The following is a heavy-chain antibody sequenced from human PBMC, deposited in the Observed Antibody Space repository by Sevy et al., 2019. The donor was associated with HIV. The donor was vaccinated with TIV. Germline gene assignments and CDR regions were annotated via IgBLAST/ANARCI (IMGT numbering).Heavy chain of an antibody. CDR3: ARELWPGDY. V-gene: IGHV3-7*01. J-gene: IGHJ4*02. CDR2: INQDGSQK. CDR1: GLTFNNYF. D-gene: IGHD2-21*01. Sequence: GGSLRLSCAASGLTFNNYFMGWVRKAPGKGLEWIANINQDGSQKNYVDSVKGRFTITRDNARNLVSLQMNSLRVDDTTVYYCARELWPGDYWGQGTLVTVSS.